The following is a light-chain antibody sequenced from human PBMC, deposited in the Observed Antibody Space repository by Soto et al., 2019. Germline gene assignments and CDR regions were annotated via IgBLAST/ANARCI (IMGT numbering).Light chain of an antibody. CDR2: LNSDGSH. CDR1: SGHSNYA. Sequence: QLVLTQSPSASASLGASVKLTCTLSSGHSNYAIAWHQQQPEKGPRYLMKLNSDGSHSKGDGIPDRFSGSSSGAERYLTISSLPSEDEADYYCQTWGTGLYVVFGGGTKLTV. V-gene: IGLV4-69*01. J-gene: IGLJ2*01. CDR3: QTWGTGLYVV.